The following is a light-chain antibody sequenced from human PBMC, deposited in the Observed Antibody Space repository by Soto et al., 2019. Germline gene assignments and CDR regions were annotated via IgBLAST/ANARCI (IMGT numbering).Light chain of an antibody. CDR2: DDT. J-gene: IGLJ2*01. V-gene: IGLV3-21*02. CDR3: EVWDSSSDHVV. Sequence: SYELTQPPSVSVAPGQTATITCGGNNIGSKSVHWYQQKPGQAPVLVVYDDTDRPSGIPERFSGSNSGNTATLTISAVDAGDEADYYWEVWDSSSDHVVFGGGTKLTVL. CDR1: NIGSKS.